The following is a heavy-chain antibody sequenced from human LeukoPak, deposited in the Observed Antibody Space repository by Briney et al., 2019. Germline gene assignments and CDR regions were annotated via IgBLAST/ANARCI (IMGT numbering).Heavy chain of an antibody. CDR3: ASHDRKH. CDR1: GFTFSRYA. V-gene: IGHV3-30*04. Sequence: GRSLRLSCAASGFTFSRYAMHWVRQAPGKGLEWVAVISYDGSNKYYADSVKGRFTISRDNSKNTLYLQMNSLRAEDTAVYYCASHDRKHWGQGTLVTVSS. J-gene: IGHJ1*01. CDR2: ISYDGSNK.